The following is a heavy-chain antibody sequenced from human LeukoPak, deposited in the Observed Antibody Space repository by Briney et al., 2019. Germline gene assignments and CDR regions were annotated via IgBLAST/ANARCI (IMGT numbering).Heavy chain of an antibody. V-gene: IGHV4-34*01. Sequence: SETLSLTXAVYGGSFSGYYWSWIRQPPGKGLEWIGEINHSGSTNYNPSLKSRVTISVDTSKNQFSLKLSSVTAADTAVYYCARVRGYDYVWGSYKAPYYFDYWGQGTLVTVSS. CDR3: ARVRGYDYVWGSYKAPYYFDY. CDR1: GGSFSGYY. J-gene: IGHJ4*02. CDR2: INHSGST. D-gene: IGHD3-16*01.